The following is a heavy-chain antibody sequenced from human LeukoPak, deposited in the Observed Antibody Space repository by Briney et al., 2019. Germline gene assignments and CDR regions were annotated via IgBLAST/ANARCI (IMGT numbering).Heavy chain of an antibody. CDR3: ARGLGVRGPPRTAFDI. D-gene: IGHD3-10*01. Sequence: PSETLSLTCAVYGGSFSGYYWSWIRQPPGKGLEWIGEIKHSGSTNYNPSLRSRVTISVDTSKNQFSLKLSSVTAADTAVYYCARGLGVRGPPRTAFDIWGQGTMVTVSS. CDR2: IKHSGST. V-gene: IGHV4-34*01. CDR1: GGSFSGYY. J-gene: IGHJ3*02.